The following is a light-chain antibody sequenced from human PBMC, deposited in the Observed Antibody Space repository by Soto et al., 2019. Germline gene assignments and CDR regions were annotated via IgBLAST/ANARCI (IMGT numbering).Light chain of an antibody. Sequence: EIVLTQSPGTLSLSPGEGATLSCRASESISSSYLAWYQQRPGQSRRLLIYAASSRAAGIPDRFSGSGSGADFTLTISRLEPEDFAVYYCQLYGGSHMFSFGQGTKLQIK. V-gene: IGKV3-20*01. CDR3: QLYGGSHMFS. CDR2: AAS. J-gene: IGKJ2*01. CDR1: ESISSSY.